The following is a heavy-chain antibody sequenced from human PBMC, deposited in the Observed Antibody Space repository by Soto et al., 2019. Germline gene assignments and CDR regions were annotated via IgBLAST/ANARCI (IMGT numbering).Heavy chain of an antibody. D-gene: IGHD3-22*01. V-gene: IGHV1-24*01. J-gene: IGHJ4*02. CDR2: FDPEDGET. CDR3: ATAVYYYDSTGYSS. CDR1: GYTLTELS. Sequence: ASVKVSCKVSGYTLTELSMHWVRQAPGKGLEWMGGFDPEDGETIYAQKFQGRVTMTEDTSTDTAYMELSSLRSEDTAVYYCATAVYYYDSTGYSSWCQGTRVALSS.